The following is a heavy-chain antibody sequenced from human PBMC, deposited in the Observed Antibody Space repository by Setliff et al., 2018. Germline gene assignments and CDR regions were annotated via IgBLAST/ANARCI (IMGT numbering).Heavy chain of an antibody. CDR1: GYTFTSYG. Sequence: GALVKVSCKASGYTFTSYGISWVRQAPGQGLEWMGWISAHNGDTDHAQKFQGRVTMSTDTSTSTAYMELRSLRSDDTAVYYCARPIDILTGRYRVYPYDYWGQGTLVT. CDR2: ISAHNGDT. V-gene: IGHV1-18*01. J-gene: IGHJ4*02. CDR3: ARPIDILTGRYRVYPYDY. D-gene: IGHD3-9*01.